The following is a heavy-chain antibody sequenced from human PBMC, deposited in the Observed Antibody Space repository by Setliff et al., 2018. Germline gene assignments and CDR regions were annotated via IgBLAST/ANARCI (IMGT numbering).Heavy chain of an antibody. D-gene: IGHD6-13*01. CDR1: GYTFTGYY. CDR2: INPNSGGT. J-gene: IGHJ5*02. V-gene: IGHV1-2*06. Sequence: GASVKVSCKASGYTFTGYYMHWVRQAPGQGLEWMGRINPNSGGTNYAQKFQGRVTTTRDTSISTAYMELSRLRSDDTAVYYCARVRSSSWLVVNWFDPWGQGTLVTVSS. CDR3: ARVRSSSWLVVNWFDP.